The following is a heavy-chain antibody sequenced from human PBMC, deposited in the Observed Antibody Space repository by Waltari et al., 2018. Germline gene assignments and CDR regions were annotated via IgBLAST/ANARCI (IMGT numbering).Heavy chain of an antibody. D-gene: IGHD2-2*01. Sequence: QVQLQQWGAGLLKPSETLSLTCAVYGGSFSGYYWSWIRQPPGKGLEWIGEINHSGSTNSNPSLKSRVTISVDTSKNQFSLKLSSVTAADTAVYYCARGLGYCSSTSCYWNWFDPWGQGTLVTVSS. J-gene: IGHJ5*02. V-gene: IGHV4-34*01. CDR3: ARGLGYCSSTSCYWNWFDP. CDR1: GGSFSGYY. CDR2: INHSGST.